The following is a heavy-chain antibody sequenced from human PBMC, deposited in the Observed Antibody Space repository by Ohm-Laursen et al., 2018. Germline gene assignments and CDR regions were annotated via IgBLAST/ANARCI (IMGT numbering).Heavy chain of an antibody. Sequence: SLRLSCAASGFTFSDYYMSWIRQAPGKGLEWVSYISSSGSTIYYADSVKGRFTISRDNAKNSLYLQMNSLRADDTAVYYCARARGNWKRDYYYAMDVWGQGTTVTVSS. J-gene: IGHJ6*02. CDR2: ISSSGSTI. CDR1: GFTFSDYY. CDR3: ARARGNWKRDYYYAMDV. D-gene: IGHD1-1*01. V-gene: IGHV3-11*01.